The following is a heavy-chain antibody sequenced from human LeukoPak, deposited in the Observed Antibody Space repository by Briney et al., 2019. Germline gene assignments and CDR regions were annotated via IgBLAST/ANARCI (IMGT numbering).Heavy chain of an antibody. CDR3: ATSSGWTGTFDY. Sequence: GGTLRLSCAASGFIFSNAWMAWVRQAPGKGLEWVGRIKSKTDGGTTDYAAPVKGRFTISRDDSKNTLYLQMNSLKTEDTAVYFCATSSGWTGTFDYWGQGTLVTVSS. CDR2: IKSKTDGGTT. CDR1: GFIFSNAW. D-gene: IGHD6-19*01. V-gene: IGHV3-15*01. J-gene: IGHJ4*02.